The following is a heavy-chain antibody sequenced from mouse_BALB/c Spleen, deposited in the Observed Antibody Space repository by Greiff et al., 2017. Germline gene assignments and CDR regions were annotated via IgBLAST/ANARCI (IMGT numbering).Heavy chain of an antibody. CDR3: ARGGWLGSYYAMDY. V-gene: IGHV5-6-5*01. D-gene: IGHD2-3*01. CDR2: ISSGGST. Sequence: DVKLVESGGGLVKPGGSLKLSCAASGFTFSSYAMSWVRQTPEKRLEWVASISSGGSTYYPDSVKGRFTISRDNARNILYLQMSSLRSEDTAMYYCARGGWLGSYYAMDYWGQGTSVTVSS. CDR1: GFTFSSYA. J-gene: IGHJ4*01.